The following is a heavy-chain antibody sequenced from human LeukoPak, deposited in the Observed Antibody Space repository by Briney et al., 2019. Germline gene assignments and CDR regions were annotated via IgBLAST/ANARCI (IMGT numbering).Heavy chain of an antibody. Sequence: GGSLRLSCAASGFTFSSYWMSWVRQAPGKGLEWVANIKQDGSDKHYVDSVKGRFTISRDNTKNSLYLQMNSLRVEDTAIYYCARAGWEDYWGQGTLVTVSS. CDR1: GFTFSSYW. CDR2: IKQDGSDK. J-gene: IGHJ4*02. CDR3: ARAGWEDY. V-gene: IGHV3-7*01. D-gene: IGHD1-26*01.